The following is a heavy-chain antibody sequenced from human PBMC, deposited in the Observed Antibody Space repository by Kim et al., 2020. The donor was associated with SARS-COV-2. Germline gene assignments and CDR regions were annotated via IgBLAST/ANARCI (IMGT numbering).Heavy chain of an antibody. CDR2: IIPIFGTA. J-gene: IGHJ6*02. D-gene: IGHD3-10*01. Sequence: SVKVSCKASGGTFSSYAISWVRQAPGQGLEWMGGIIPIFGTANYAQKFQGRVTITADESTSTAYMELSSLRSEDTAVYYCARGSGQVVGDYYYGMDVWGQGTTVTVSS. CDR1: GGTFSSYA. CDR3: ARGSGQVVGDYYYGMDV. V-gene: IGHV1-69*13.